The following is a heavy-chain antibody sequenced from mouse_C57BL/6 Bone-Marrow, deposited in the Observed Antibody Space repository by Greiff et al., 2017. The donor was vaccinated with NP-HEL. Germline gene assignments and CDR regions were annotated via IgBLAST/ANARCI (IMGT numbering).Heavy chain of an antibody. CDR2: IDPSDSET. CDR3: ARGGGNHYFDY. Sequence: QVQLQQPGAELVRPGSSVKLSCKASGYTFTSYWMHWVKQRPIQGLEWIGNIDPSDSETHYNQKFKDKATLTVDKSSSTAYMQLSSLTSEDSAVYYCARGGGNHYFDYWGQGTTLTVSS. CDR1: GYTFTSYW. D-gene: IGHD2-1*01. V-gene: IGHV1-52*01. J-gene: IGHJ2*01.